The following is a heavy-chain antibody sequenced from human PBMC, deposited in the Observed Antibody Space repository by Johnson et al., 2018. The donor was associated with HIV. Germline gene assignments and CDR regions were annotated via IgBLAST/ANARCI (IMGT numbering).Heavy chain of an antibody. Sequence: MHLVESGGGVVQPGRSLRVSCAASGFTFSRYAMHWVRQAPGKGPEWVAVVSFDTINKDYAVSVKGRFTISRDNSKNTLYLQMNSLRAGDTALYYCTRGESAYYESSGYYSDDAFDIWGQGTMVTVSS. D-gene: IGHD3-22*01. V-gene: IGHV3-30*04. CDR3: TRGESAYYESSGYYSDDAFDI. CDR2: VSFDTINK. J-gene: IGHJ3*02. CDR1: GFTFSRYA.